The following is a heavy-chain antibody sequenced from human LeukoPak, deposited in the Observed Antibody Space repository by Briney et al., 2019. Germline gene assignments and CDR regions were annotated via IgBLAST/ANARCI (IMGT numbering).Heavy chain of an antibody. D-gene: IGHD1-26*01. J-gene: IGHJ4*02. CDR2: ITSRSSYI. Sequence: KPGGSLRLSCAASGFTFSSYSMTWVRQAPGKRLEWVSSITSRSSYIYYADSVKGRFTISRDNAKNSLYLQMNSLRAEDTAVYYCARDSRSREEAPSDYWGQGTLVTVSS. CDR3: ARDSRSREEAPSDY. CDR1: GFTFSSYS. V-gene: IGHV3-21*01.